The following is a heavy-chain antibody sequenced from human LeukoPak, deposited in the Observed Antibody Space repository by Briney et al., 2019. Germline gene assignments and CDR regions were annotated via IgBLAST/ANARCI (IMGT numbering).Heavy chain of an antibody. V-gene: IGHV4-30-4*01. J-gene: IGHJ3*02. CDR3: ASWTSPRAFDI. CDR2: IYYSGST. D-gene: IGHD3/OR15-3a*01. Sequence: SETLSPTCTVSGGSISSGDYYWSWIRQPPGKGLEWIGYIYYSGSTYYNPSLKSRVTISVDTSKNQFSLKLSSVTAADTAVYYCASWTSPRAFDIWGQGTMVTVPS. CDR1: GGSISSGDYY.